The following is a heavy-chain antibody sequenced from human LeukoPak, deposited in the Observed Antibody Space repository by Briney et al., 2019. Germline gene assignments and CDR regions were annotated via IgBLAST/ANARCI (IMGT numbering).Heavy chain of an antibody. CDR2: INPNSGGT. J-gene: IGHJ3*02. CDR3: ARMVGLLGAFDI. Sequence: ASVKVSCKASGYTFTGYYMHWVRQAPGQGLEWMGWINPNSGGTNYAQKFQGRVTMTRDTSISTAYMELSRLRSDDTAVYYCARMVGLLGAFDIWGQGTMVTVSS. V-gene: IGHV1-2*02. CDR1: GYTFTGYY. D-gene: IGHD3-22*01.